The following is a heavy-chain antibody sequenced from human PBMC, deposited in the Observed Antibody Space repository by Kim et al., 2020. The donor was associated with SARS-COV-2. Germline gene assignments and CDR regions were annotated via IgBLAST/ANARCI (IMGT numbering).Heavy chain of an antibody. Sequence: NPSLKSRVTISVDTSKNRFSLKLGSVTAADAAVYYCGRVLAYYGSSPVDYWGQGTMVTVSS. CDR3: GRVLAYYGSSPVDY. J-gene: IGHJ4*02. V-gene: IGHV4-31*02. D-gene: IGHD3-22*01.